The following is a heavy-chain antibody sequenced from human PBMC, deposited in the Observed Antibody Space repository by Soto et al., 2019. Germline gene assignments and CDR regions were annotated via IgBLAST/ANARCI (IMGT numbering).Heavy chain of an antibody. J-gene: IGHJ4*02. CDR1: GYTFTSYA. Sequence: QVQLVQSGAEVKKPGASVKVSCKASGYTFTSYAMHWVRQAPGXXLEWMGWINAGNGNTKYSQKFQGRXTITRXTXXXXXXXXXXXXXXXXXXXXXXXXXXXXXXWXDYWGQGTLVTVSS. V-gene: IGHV1-3*01. CDR2: INAGNGNT. CDR3: XXXXXXXXWXDY.